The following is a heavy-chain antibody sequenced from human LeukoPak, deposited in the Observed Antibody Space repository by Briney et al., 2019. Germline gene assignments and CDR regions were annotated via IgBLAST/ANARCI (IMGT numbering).Heavy chain of an antibody. CDR2: IYYSGST. V-gene: IGHV4-31*03. CDR3: ALGYCGGGSCYAREYFQH. J-gene: IGHJ1*01. CDR1: GGSISSGGYY. Sequence: SETLSLTCTVSGGSISSGGYYWTWIRQHPGKGLEWIGYIYYSGSTYYNPSLESRVTISVDTSKNQFSLRLSSVTAADTAVYYCALGYCGGGSCYAREYFQHWGQGTLVTVSS. D-gene: IGHD2-15*01.